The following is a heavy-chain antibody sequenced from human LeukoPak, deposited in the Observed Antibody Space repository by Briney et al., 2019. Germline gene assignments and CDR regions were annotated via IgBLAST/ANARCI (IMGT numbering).Heavy chain of an antibody. V-gene: IGHV3-53*01. CDR3: ARGPPLAYCSSTSCYASYYYYMDV. CDR1: GFTVSSNY. Sequence: GGSLRLSCAASGFTVSSNYMSWVRQAPGKGLEWVSVIYSGGSTYYADSVKGRFTISRDNSKNTLYLQMNSLGAEDTAVYYCARGPPLAYCSSTSCYASYYYYMDVWGKGTTVTISS. CDR2: IYSGGST. J-gene: IGHJ6*03. D-gene: IGHD2-2*01.